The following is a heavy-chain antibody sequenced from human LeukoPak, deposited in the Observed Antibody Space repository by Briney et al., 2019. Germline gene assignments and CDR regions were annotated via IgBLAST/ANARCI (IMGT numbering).Heavy chain of an antibody. CDR3: ARGTWSRTGWFDP. CDR1: GESFSGHY. V-gene: IGHV4-34*01. D-gene: IGHD1-1*01. J-gene: IGHJ5*02. Sequence: SETLSLTCDVSGESFSGHYCSWSRLSPGKGLEWIGEIYQSGHTNYNPSHKSRVTISVATSKNQFSLKVSSVTAADTAVYYCARGTWSRTGWFDPWGQGTLVIVSS. CDR2: IYQSGHT.